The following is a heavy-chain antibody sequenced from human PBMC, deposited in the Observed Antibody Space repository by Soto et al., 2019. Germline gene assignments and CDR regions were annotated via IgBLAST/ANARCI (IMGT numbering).Heavy chain of an antibody. D-gene: IGHD3-9*01. CDR1: GYTLTELS. J-gene: IGHJ4*02. Sequence: ASVKVSCTVSGYTLTELSMHWVRQAPGKGLEWMGGFDPEDGETIYAQKFQGRVTMTRNTSISTAYMELSSLRSEDTAVYYCARVPPRRLRYFDWPTKFDYWGQGTLVT. V-gene: IGHV1-24*01. CDR3: ARVPPRRLRYFDWPTKFDY. CDR2: FDPEDGET.